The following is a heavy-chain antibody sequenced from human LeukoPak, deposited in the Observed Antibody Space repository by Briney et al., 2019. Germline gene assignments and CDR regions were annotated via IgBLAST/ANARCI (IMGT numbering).Heavy chain of an antibody. Sequence: PGGSLRLSCAASGFTFSGFWMHWVRQAPGKGLVWVSCISFDGSDATYADSVKGRFTISRDNAKNTLHLQMDSLTVEDTAVYYCARDTTYGDYFDSPTYYFDYWGQGTLVTVSS. CDR2: ISFDGSDA. J-gene: IGHJ4*02. V-gene: IGHV3-74*01. CDR3: ARDTTYGDYFDSPTYYFDY. D-gene: IGHD4-17*01. CDR1: GFTFSGFW.